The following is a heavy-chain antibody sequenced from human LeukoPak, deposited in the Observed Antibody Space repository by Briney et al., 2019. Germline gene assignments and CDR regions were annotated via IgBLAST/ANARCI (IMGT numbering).Heavy chain of an antibody. CDR1: GFTFSKYW. J-gene: IGHJ4*02. D-gene: IGHD4-17*01. CDR3: ARGLDYGDYVFDY. Sequence: GGSLRLSCAASGFTFSKYWIHWVRHAPGKGLVWVSRINTDGTSTSYADSVKGRFTISRDNAKNTLYLRMNSLRAEDTAVYYCARGLDYGDYVFDYWGQGTLVTVSS. V-gene: IGHV3-74*01. CDR2: INTDGTST.